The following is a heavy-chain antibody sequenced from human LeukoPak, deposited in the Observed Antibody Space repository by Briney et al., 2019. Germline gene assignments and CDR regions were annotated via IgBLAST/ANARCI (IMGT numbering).Heavy chain of an antibody. V-gene: IGHV4-59*01. D-gene: IGHD6-13*01. CDR3: ARGRVAAAGPFDY. J-gene: IGHJ4*02. CDR1: GGSTSSYY. CDR2: IYYSGST. Sequence: SETLSLTCTVSGGSTSSYYWSWIRQPPGKGLEWIGYIYYSGSTNYNPSLKSRVTISVDTSKNQFSLKLSSVTAADTAVYYCARGRVAAAGPFDYWGQGTLVTVSS.